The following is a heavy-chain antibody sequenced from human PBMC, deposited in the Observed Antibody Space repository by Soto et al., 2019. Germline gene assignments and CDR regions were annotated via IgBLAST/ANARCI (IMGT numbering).Heavy chain of an antibody. V-gene: IGHV4-30-4*08. CDR3: AGIQSKRLSGLDP. D-gene: IGHD5-18*01. J-gene: IGHJ5*02. Sequence: SETLSLTCTVPGCSVNIGTYYWSWIRQPPGKGLEWIGYIYYSGSTYYNPSLKSRVTISVDTSKNQFSLKLSSVTAADTAVYFCAGIQSKRLSGLDPWGQGTLVTVS. CDR1: GCSVNIGTYY. CDR2: IYYSGST.